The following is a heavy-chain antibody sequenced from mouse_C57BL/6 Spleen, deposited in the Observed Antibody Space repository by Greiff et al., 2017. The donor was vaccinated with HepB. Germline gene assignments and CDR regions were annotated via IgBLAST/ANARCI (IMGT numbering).Heavy chain of an antibody. J-gene: IGHJ1*03. D-gene: IGHD1-1*01. V-gene: IGHV3-6*01. Sequence: EVKLQESGPGLVKPSQSLSLTCSVTGYSITSGYYWNWIRQFPGNNLEWMGYISYDGSNNYNPSLKNRTSITRDTSKHQFCLELNSVTTEDTATYYWARGGYGSSPYWYFDVWGTGTTVTVSS. CDR1: GYSITSGYY. CDR3: ARGGYGSSPYWYFDV. CDR2: ISYDGSN.